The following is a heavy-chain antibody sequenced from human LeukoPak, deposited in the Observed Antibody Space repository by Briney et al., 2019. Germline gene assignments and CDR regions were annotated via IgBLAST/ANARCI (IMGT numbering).Heavy chain of an antibody. J-gene: IGHJ5*02. CDR2: INPSGGST. CDR3: ARDFSQYYYDSSGAFDP. D-gene: IGHD3-22*01. V-gene: IGHV1-46*01. Sequence: ASVKVSCKASGYTFTSYYMHWVRQAPGQGLKWMGIINPSGGSTSYAQKFQGRVTMTRDTSTSTVYMELSSLRSEDTAVYYCARDFSQYYYDSSGAFDPWGQGTLVTVSS. CDR1: GYTFTSYY.